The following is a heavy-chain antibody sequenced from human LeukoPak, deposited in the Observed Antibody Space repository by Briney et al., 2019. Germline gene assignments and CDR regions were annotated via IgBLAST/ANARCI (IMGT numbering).Heavy chain of an antibody. J-gene: IGHJ5*02. D-gene: IGHD3-16*01. V-gene: IGHV1-69*05. CDR2: IIPIFGTA. CDR1: GGTFSNYA. Sequence: SVKVSCKASGGTFSNYAISWVRQAPGQGLEWMGGIIPIFGTANYAQKFQGRVTITTDESTSTAYMELSSLRSEDTAGYYCARSLGDNWFDPWGQGTLVAVSS. CDR3: ARSLGDNWFDP.